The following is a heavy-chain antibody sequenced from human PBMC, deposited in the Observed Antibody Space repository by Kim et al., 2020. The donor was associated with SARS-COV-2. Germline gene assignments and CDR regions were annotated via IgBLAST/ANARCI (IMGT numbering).Heavy chain of an antibody. J-gene: IGHJ4*02. CDR2: TL. V-gene: IGHV3-48*02. Sequence: TLYYADSVKGRFTIPRDNAKNSLYLQMNSLRYEDTAVYYCARDRWGSYYSWGQGTLVTVSS. D-gene: IGHD1-26*01. CDR3: ARDRWGSYYS.